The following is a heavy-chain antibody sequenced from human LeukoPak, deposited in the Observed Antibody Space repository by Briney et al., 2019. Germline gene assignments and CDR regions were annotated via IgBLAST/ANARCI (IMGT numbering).Heavy chain of an antibody. Sequence: KTSETLSLTCAVSGGHFSGYSWTWIRQAPGKGLEWIGEVNSRGSATYNPSLRSRVTFLPDTSRNQFSLTLTSVTAADTAVYYCARRQPSMRTSGGFVGHFDYWGQGILVIVSS. CDR3: ARRQPSMRTSGGFVGHFDY. V-gene: IGHV4-34*01. CDR2: VNSRGSA. J-gene: IGHJ4*02. CDR1: GGHFSGYS. D-gene: IGHD3-16*02.